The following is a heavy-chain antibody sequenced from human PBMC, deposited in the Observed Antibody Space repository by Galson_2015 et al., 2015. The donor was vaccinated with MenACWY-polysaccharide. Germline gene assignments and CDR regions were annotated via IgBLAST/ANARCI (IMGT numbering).Heavy chain of an antibody. CDR3: TKAGAKYCRSSSCYFNWFDP. CDR2: INADGSAT. V-gene: IGHV3-74*01. CDR1: GFSFSTYW. Sequence: SLRLSCAASGFSFSTYWMHWVRHAPGKGLVWVSRINADGSATDYADSVRGRFTISRDNAKNTLYLEMNSLRAEDTAVYYCTKAGAKYCRSSSCYFNWFDPWGQGTLVTVSS. J-gene: IGHJ5*02. D-gene: IGHD2-15*01.